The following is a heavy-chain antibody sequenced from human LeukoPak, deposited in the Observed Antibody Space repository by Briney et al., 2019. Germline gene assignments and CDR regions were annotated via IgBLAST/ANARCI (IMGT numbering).Heavy chain of an antibody. CDR1: GGSISSGDYY. J-gene: IGHJ4*02. Sequence: SETLSLTCTVSGGSISSGDYYWSWIRQPPGKGLEWIGYIYYSGSTYYNPSLKSRVTISVDTSKNQFSLKLSSVTAADTAVYYCARDRFLEWLLSSPFDYWGQGTLVTVSS. D-gene: IGHD3-3*01. CDR2: IYYSGST. V-gene: IGHV4-30-4*08. CDR3: ARDRFLEWLLSSPFDY.